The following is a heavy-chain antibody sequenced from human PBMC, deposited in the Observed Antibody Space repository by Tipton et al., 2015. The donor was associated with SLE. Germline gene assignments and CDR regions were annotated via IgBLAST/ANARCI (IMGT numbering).Heavy chain of an antibody. CDR2: IWYDGSNK. Sequence: SLRLSCAASGFTLSSFGIHWVRQAPGKGLEWVAIIWYDGSNKFYAESVRGRFTVSRDNSRNTLYLQMSSLRVEDTAIYYCARKVPTLFYFDYWGQGTLVPVSS. J-gene: IGHJ4*02. CDR3: ARKVPTLFYFDY. D-gene: IGHD3-16*01. V-gene: IGHV3-33*01. CDR1: GFTLSSFG.